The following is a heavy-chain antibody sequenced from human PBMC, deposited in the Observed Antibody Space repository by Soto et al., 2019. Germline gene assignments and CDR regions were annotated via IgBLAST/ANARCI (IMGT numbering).Heavy chain of an antibody. D-gene: IGHD3-22*01. J-gene: IGHJ1*01. Sequence: ALVKVSCKASGYTFTSYAMHWVRQAPGQRLEWMGWINAGNGNTKYSQKFQGRVTITRDTSASTAYMELSSLRSEDTAVYYCASPKYYYDSSGYQGEYFQHWGQGTLVTSPQ. CDR2: INAGNGNT. V-gene: IGHV1-3*01. CDR3: ASPKYYYDSSGYQGEYFQH. CDR1: GYTFTSYA.